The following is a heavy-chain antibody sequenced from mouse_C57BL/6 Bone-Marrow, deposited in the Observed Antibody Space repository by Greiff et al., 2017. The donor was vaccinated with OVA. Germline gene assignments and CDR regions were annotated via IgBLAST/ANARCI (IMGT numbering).Heavy chain of an antibody. V-gene: IGHV1-82*01. D-gene: IGHD1-1*01. CDR1: GYAFSSSW. CDR2: IYPGDGDT. J-gene: IGHJ3*01. Sequence: QVQLKESGPELVKPGASVKISCKASGYAFSSSWMNWVKQRPGKGLEWIGRIYPGDGDTNYNGKFKGKATLTADKSSSTAYMQLSSLTSEDSAVYFCAREGGYYYGPWFAYWGQGTLVTVSA. CDR3: AREGGYYYGPWFAY.